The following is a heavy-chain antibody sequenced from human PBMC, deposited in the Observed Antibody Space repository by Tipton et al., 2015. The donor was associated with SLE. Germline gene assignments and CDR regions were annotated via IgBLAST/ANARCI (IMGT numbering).Heavy chain of an antibody. CDR3: ARGRVAAVYYYYYYYMDV. J-gene: IGHJ6*03. CDR2: IYYSGST. Sequence: GLVKPSETLSLTCTVSGGSISSYYWSWIRQPPGKGLEWIGYIYYSGSTNYNPSLKSRVTISVDTSKNQFSLKLSSVTAADTAVYYCARGRVAAVYYYYYYYMDVWGKGTTVTVSS. D-gene: IGHD6-13*01. CDR1: GGSISSYY. V-gene: IGHV4-59*12.